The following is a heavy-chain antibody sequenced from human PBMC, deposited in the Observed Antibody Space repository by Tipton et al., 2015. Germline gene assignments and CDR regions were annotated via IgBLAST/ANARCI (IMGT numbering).Heavy chain of an antibody. Sequence: TLSLTCTVSGGSISSSSYYWAWIRQPPGKGLEWIGSLSYSGKTDYNPSLRSRVIISVDTSKNQISLTVTSVTAADTAVYYCARSRYTVTPDSWGQGTLVTVSS. V-gene: IGHV4-39*07. CDR3: ARSRYTVTPDS. J-gene: IGHJ4*02. CDR1: GGSISSSSYY. CDR2: LSYSGKT. D-gene: IGHD4-17*01.